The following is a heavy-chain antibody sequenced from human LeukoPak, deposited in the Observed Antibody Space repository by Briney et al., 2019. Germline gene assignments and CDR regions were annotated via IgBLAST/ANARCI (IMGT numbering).Heavy chain of an antibody. CDR1: GFTVSSNY. J-gene: IGHJ6*02. CDR3: ARDNYGSGSYYKSYYYGMDV. D-gene: IGHD3-10*01. CDR2: IYYSGST. V-gene: IGHV4-31*02. Sequence: LRLSCAASGFTVSSNYMSWVRQAPGKGLEWIGYIYYSGSTYYNPSLKSRVTISIDTSKNQFSLKLSSVTAADTAVYYCARDNYGSGSYYKSYYYGMDVWGQGTTVTVSS.